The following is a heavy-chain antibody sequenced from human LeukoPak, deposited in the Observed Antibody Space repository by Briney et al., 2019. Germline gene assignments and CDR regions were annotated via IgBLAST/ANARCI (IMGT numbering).Heavy chain of an antibody. V-gene: IGHV1-69*04. J-gene: IGHJ4*02. CDR1: GGTFSSYA. D-gene: IGHD6-13*01. Sequence: GASVKVSCKASGGTFSSYAISWVRQAPGQGLEWMGRIIPILGIANYAQKFQGRVTITADKSTSTAYMELSSLRSEDTAVYYCARESALIAAAGSVWGQGTLVTVSS. CDR2: IIPILGIA. CDR3: ARESALIAAAGSV.